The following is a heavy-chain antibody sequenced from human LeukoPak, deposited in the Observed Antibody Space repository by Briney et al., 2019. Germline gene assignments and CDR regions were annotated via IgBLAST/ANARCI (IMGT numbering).Heavy chain of an antibody. Sequence: GESLKISCKGSGYSFTSYWIGWVRQMPGKGLEWMGIIYPGDSDTRYSPSFQGQVTISADKSISTAYLQWSGLKASDTAMYYCARHETQRTTVWPFGGAHWHYYYMDVWGKGTAVTVSS. V-gene: IGHV5-51*01. J-gene: IGHJ6*03. CDR3: ARHETQRTTVWPFGGAHWHYYYMDV. D-gene: IGHD4-11*01. CDR2: IYPGDSDT. CDR1: GYSFTSYW.